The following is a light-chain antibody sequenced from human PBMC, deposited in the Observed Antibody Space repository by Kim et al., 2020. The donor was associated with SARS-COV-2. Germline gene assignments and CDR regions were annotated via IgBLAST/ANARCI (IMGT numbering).Light chain of an antibody. CDR2: AAS. V-gene: IGKV3-20*01. CDR3: QQYATSPRT. Sequence: SPGERATLSCRASQSVSSTYLAWYQQKPGQAPRLLIYAASSRATGIPDRFSGSGSGTDFTLTIIRLEPEDCAVFYCQQYATSPRTFGQGTKVDIK. J-gene: IGKJ1*01. CDR1: QSVSSTY.